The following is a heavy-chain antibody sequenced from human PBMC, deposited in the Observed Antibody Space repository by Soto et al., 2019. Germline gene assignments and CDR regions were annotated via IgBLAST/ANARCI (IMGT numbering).Heavy chain of an antibody. V-gene: IGHV1-69*02. Sequence: SVKVSCKASGGTFSSYTISWVRQAPGQGLEWMGRVIPILGIANYAQKFQGRVTITADKSTSTAYMELSSLRSEDTAVYYCASGYCSGGSCDHDAFDIWGQGTMVTVSS. CDR2: VIPILGIA. CDR1: GGTFSSYT. CDR3: ASGYCSGGSCDHDAFDI. D-gene: IGHD2-15*01. J-gene: IGHJ3*02.